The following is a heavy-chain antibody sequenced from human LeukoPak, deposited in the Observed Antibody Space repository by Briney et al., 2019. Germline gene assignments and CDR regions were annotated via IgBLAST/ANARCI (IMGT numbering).Heavy chain of an antibody. Sequence: SETLSLTCTVSGGSISGYYWSWIRQPPGKGLEWLGYVYYSGTTNYNPSLKSRVIISIDTSKNQFSLKLNSVTAADTAVYYCASSPRMTALLFDHWGQGTLVTVSS. CDR1: GGSISGYY. V-gene: IGHV4-59*01. CDR3: ASSPRMTALLFDH. D-gene: IGHD2-21*02. J-gene: IGHJ4*02. CDR2: VYYSGTT.